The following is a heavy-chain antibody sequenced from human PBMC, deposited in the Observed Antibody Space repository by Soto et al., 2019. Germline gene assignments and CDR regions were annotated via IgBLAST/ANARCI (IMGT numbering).Heavy chain of an antibody. Sequence: PGGSLRLSCAASGFTFSSHDMHWVRQATGKGLEWVSAVGSDGGTYYLGSVKGRFTISRENAKNSVYLQMNSLRVGDTALYYCARRFCSAGTCRGIGFDYWGQGIMVTVYS. J-gene: IGHJ4*02. CDR3: ARRFCSAGTCRGIGFDY. V-gene: IGHV3-13*01. CDR1: GFTFSSHD. CDR2: VGSDGGT. D-gene: IGHD2-15*01.